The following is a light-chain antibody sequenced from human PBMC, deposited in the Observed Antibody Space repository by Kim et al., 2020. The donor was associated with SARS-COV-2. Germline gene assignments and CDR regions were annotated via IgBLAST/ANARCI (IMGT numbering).Light chain of an antibody. J-gene: IGLJ3*02. CDR2: DVT. CDR1: SNDIGGYNF. CDR3: SSYTSRDPWV. Sequence: QSALAQPASVSGSPGQSITISCTGTSNDIGGYNFVSWYQQQPGKAPKLMIYDVTNRPSGVSNRFSGSKSGNTASLTISGLQAEDASEYYCSSYTSRDPWVFGGGPKVTVL. V-gene: IGLV2-14*03.